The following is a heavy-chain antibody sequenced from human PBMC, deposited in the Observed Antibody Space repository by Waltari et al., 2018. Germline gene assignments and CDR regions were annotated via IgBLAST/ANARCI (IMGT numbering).Heavy chain of an antibody. CDR2: IIPIFGTA. Sequence: QVQLVQSGAEVKKPGSSVKVSCKASGGTFSSYALSWVRQAPGQGLEWMGGIIPIFGTANYAQKFQGRVTITADKSTSTAYMELSSLRSEDTAVYYCASYSDCSGGSCYSDYWGQGTLVTVSS. CDR3: ASYSDCSGGSCYSDY. V-gene: IGHV1-69*14. J-gene: IGHJ4*02. CDR1: GGTFSSYA. D-gene: IGHD2-15*01.